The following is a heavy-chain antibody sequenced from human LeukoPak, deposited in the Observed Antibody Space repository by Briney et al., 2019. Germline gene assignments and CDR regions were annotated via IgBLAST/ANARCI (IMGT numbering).Heavy chain of an antibody. CDR2: IYYSGST. Sequence: SETLSLTCTVSGGSISSGGYYWSWIRQHPGKGLEWIGYIYYSGSTNYNPSLKSRATLSVDTSKKQFSLKVISVTAADTAVYYCARSRSSGRGWSPFDIWGQGTLVTVSS. CDR3: ARSRSSGRGWSPFDI. CDR1: GGSISSGGYY. J-gene: IGHJ3*02. D-gene: IGHD6-19*01. V-gene: IGHV4-61*08.